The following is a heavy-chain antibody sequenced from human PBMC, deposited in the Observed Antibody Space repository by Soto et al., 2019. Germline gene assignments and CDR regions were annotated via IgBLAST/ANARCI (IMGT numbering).Heavy chain of an antibody. CDR2: LYTADST. CDR1: GFNVDNVY. Sequence: EVQLVESGGGLIQPGGSLRLSCIASGFNVDNVYMSWVRQAPGKGLEWVSVLYTADSTNYADSVKGRFTISRDSSKNTVYLQLDSLRAGDTAVYYCARGMGAAWVTPVSHWGQGTLVIVAS. J-gene: IGHJ4*02. D-gene: IGHD2-21*02. V-gene: IGHV3-53*01. CDR3: ARGMGAAWVTPVSH.